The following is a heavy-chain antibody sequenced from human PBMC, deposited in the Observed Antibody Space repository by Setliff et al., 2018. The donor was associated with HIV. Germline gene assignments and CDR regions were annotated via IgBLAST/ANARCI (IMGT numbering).Heavy chain of an antibody. D-gene: IGHD6-19*01. Sequence: SETLSLTCTVSGGSISSDDYYWNWIRQPPGKGLEWIGSVYHTGSTYYNPSLKSRVTISVETSKNQFSLKLSSVTAADTAVYYCARSDGGAVAVDYYYYYMDVWGKGTTVTVSS. CDR1: GGSISSDDYY. CDR3: ARSDGGAVAVDYYYYYMDV. J-gene: IGHJ6*03. CDR2: VYHTGST. V-gene: IGHV4-39*07.